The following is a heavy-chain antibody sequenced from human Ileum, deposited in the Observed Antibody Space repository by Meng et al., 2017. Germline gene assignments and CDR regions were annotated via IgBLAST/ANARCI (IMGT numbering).Heavy chain of an antibody. CDR3: ARRTGEVDLLDY. V-gene: IGHV4-39*01. J-gene: IGHJ4*02. CDR1: GGSISSSSHC. CDR2: ICYSGNT. D-gene: IGHD7-27*01. Sequence: QLQLQESGPGLAKPSETLSLTCTVSGGSISSSSHCCDWIRQPPGKGLEWIGSICYSGNTYYNPSLKSRVSMSVDTSKKQISLKLNSVTAADTAVYYCARRTGEVDLLDYWGQGTLVTVSS.